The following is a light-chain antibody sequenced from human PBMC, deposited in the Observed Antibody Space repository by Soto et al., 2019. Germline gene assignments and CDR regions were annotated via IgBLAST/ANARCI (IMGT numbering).Light chain of an antibody. V-gene: IGKV1-5*01. CDR2: DAS. CDR1: QSISNR. CDR3: QQYNSYPWT. Sequence: DIQMTQSPSTLSAYIGDGVTITCRASQSISNRLAWYQQKPGEAPKYLIYDASTLDSGAPSRFSGSGSGTEFTLSISSLQPDDFATYYCQQYNSYPWTFGHGTKVEI. J-gene: IGKJ1*01.